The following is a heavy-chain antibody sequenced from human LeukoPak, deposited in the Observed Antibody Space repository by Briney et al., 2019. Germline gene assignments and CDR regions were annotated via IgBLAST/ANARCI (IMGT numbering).Heavy chain of an antibody. Sequence: QTGGSLRLSCAASGFTFSSYRMNWVRQAPGKGLEWVSYISSTSTTIYYADSVKGRFTISRDNAKNSLYLQMNSLTAEDTAVYYCASRRWYYDQFDYWGQGTLVTVSS. V-gene: IGHV3-48*01. CDR3: ASRRWYYDQFDY. CDR2: ISSTSTTI. J-gene: IGHJ4*02. CDR1: GFTFSSYR. D-gene: IGHD6-13*01.